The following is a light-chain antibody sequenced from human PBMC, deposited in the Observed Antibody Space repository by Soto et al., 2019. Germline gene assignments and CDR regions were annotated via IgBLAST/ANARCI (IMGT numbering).Light chain of an antibody. V-gene: IGKV3D-20*01. J-gene: IGKJ2*01. Sequence: ETVLTQSPATLSLSPGDRATLSCGASQTINNNYLAWYQQKPGLAPRLLIYDASTRATGIPDRFSGSGSGTXXXXTISRLEPEDFAMYYCQQYSNLPPNTFGQGTKVEIK. CDR1: QTINNNY. CDR3: QQYSNLPPNT. CDR2: DAS.